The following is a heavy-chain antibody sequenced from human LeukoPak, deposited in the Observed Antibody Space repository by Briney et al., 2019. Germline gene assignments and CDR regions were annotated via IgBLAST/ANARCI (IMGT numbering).Heavy chain of an antibody. CDR1: GYTFTGYY. V-gene: IGHV1-2*02. J-gene: IGHJ4*02. Sequence: GALVKVSCKASGYTFTGYYMHWVRQAPGEGLEWMGWINPNSGGTNYAQKFQGRVTMTRDTSISTAYMELSRLRSDDTAVYYCARDGLAGEFGVVIDYWGQGTLVTVSS. CDR3: ARDGLAGEFGVVIDY. D-gene: IGHD3-3*01. CDR2: INPNSGGT.